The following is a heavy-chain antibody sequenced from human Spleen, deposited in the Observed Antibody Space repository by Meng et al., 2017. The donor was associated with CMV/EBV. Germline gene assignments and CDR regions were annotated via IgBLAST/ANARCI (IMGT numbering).Heavy chain of an antibody. J-gene: IGHJ4*02. CDR1: GFTLSSYS. D-gene: IGHD5-18*01. CDR2: ISSSSSYI. CDR3: TTDSSGGYRL. Sequence: LSCAASGFTLSSYSMNWVRQAPGKGLEWVSSISSSSSYIYYADSVKGRFTISRDNAKNSLYLQMNSLKSDDTALYYCTTDSSGGYRLWGQGTLVTVSS. V-gene: IGHV3-21*03.